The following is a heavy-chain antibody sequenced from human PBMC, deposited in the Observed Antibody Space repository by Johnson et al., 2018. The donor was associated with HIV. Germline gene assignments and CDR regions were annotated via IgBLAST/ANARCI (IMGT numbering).Heavy chain of an antibody. Sequence: GGLVQPGGSLRLSCAASGFTVSSNYMSWVRQAPGKGLAWVSVIYSGGSTYYADSVKGRFTISRDNSKNTLYLQVNSLRPEDTAVYYCAKNNQAWGLLPVDAFDIWGQGTLITVSS. CDR2: IYSGGST. V-gene: IGHV3-66*02. CDR1: GFTVSSNY. CDR3: AKNNQAWGLLPVDAFDI. J-gene: IGHJ3*02. D-gene: IGHD1-26*01.